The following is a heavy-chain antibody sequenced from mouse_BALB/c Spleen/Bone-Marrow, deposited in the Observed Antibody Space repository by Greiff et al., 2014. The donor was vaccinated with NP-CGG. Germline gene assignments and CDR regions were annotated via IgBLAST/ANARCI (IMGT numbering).Heavy chain of an antibody. V-gene: IGHV14-3*02. D-gene: IGHD1-1*01. CDR3: AAYYYGSSQFAY. CDR1: GFNIKDTY. CDR2: IDPASGNT. J-gene: IGHJ3*01. Sequence: VQLQQSGAELVKPGASVKLSCTASGFNIKDTYMHWVKQRPEQGLEWIGRIDPASGNTKYDPKFQGKATITADTSSNTAYLQLSSLTSEDTAAYYDAAYYYGSSQFAYWGQGTLVTVSA.